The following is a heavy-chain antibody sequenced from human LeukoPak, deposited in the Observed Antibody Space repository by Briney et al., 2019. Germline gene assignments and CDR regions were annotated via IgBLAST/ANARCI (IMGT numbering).Heavy chain of an antibody. Sequence: GGSLRLSCAASGFTFSSYSMNWVRQAPGKGLEWISYISRSSSTIYYGDSVKGRFTISRDNAKNSLYLQMNSLRAEDTAVYYCARLYCSGGRCYKGAGDYWGQGILVTVSS. J-gene: IGHJ4*02. CDR2: ISRSSSTI. V-gene: IGHV3-48*01. CDR1: GFTFSSYS. D-gene: IGHD2-15*01. CDR3: ARLYCSGGRCYKGAGDY.